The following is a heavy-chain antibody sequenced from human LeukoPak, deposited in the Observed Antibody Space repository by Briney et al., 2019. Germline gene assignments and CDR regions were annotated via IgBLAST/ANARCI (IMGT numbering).Heavy chain of an antibody. D-gene: IGHD4-17*01. CDR1: GGSFSGYY. V-gene: IGHV4-59*01. CDR3: ARDYAHDYGTYFDE. J-gene: IGHJ4*02. CDR2: IFDSGST. Sequence: SETLSLTCTVSGGSFSGYYWSWIRQPPGKGLEYIGYIFDSGSTNYNPSLQSRVTLSIDMSKNQFSLNLTSVTAADTAVYYCARDYAHDYGTYFDEWGQGALVTVSS.